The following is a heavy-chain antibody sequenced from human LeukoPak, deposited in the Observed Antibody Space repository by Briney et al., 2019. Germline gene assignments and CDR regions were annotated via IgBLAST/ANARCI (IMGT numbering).Heavy chain of an antibody. CDR1: GGSISSGGYS. CDR2: IYHSGST. Sequence: SETLSLTCAVSGGSISSGGYSWSWIRQPPGKGLEWIGYIYHSGSTYYNLSLKSRVTISVDRSKNQFSLKLSSVTAADTAVYYCAGPSTYFDYWGQGTLVTVSS. CDR3: AGPSTYFDY. V-gene: IGHV4-30-2*01. J-gene: IGHJ4*02. D-gene: IGHD5/OR15-5a*01.